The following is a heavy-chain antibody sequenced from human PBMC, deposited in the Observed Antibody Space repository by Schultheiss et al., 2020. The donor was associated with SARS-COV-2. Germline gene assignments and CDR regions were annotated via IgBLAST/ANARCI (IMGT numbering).Heavy chain of an antibody. J-gene: IGHJ6*02. CDR2: MNEDGSVT. D-gene: IGHD6-19*01. Sequence: SCAASGFTFSSYAMSWVRQAPGKGLEWVSRMNEDGSVTTYADSVKGRFTISRDNSKNALYLQMNSLRAEDTSVYYCARGRSSGWLSDYYGMDVWGQGTTVTVSS. V-gene: IGHV3-23*01. CDR3: ARGRSSGWLSDYYGMDV. CDR1: GFTFSSYA.